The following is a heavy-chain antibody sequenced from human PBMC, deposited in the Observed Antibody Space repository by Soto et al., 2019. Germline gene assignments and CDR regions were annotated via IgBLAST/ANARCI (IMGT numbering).Heavy chain of an antibody. Sequence: EVPLVESGGGLVKPGGSLRLSCAASGFTFSSYSMNWVRQAPGKGLEWVSSISSSSSYIYYADSVKGRFTISRDNAKNSLYLQMNSLRAEDTAVYYCARSGTVTTANYGMDVWGQGTTVTVSS. V-gene: IGHV3-21*01. CDR2: ISSSSSYI. CDR3: ARSGTVTTANYGMDV. J-gene: IGHJ6*02. D-gene: IGHD4-4*01. CDR1: GFTFSSYS.